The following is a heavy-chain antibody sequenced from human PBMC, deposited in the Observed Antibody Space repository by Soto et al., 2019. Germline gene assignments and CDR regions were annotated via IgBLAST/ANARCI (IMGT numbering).Heavy chain of an antibody. CDR3: ATGGIYYEA. V-gene: IGHV3-11*01. CDR1: GFAFRHNY. Sequence: QVHLVESGGGLVKPGGSLRLSCTVSGFAFRHNYLTWIRQAPGKGLEWLSYISTSGSPAYYADSVKGRFTISTDNAKKLLYLQMDSLRAEDAGVYYCATGGIYYEAWGQGTLVTVSS. CDR2: ISTSGSPA. D-gene: IGHD1-26*01. J-gene: IGHJ5*02.